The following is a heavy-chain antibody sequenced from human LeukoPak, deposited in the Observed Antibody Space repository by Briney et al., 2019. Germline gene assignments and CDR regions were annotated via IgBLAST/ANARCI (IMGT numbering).Heavy chain of an antibody. J-gene: IGHJ4*02. CDR3: ARDPEGCFDY. CDR1: GYTLTSYG. Sequence: WASVKVSCKASGYTLTSYGISWVRQAPGQGREWMGWISAYNGNTRYAQKLQGRVTMTTDSSTSTAYMELRSLRSDDTAVYYCARDPEGCFDYWGQGTLVTVSS. V-gene: IGHV1-18*01. D-gene: IGHD1-14*01. CDR2: ISAYNGNT.